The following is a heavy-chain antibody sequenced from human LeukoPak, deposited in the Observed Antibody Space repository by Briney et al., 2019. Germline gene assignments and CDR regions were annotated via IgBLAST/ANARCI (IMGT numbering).Heavy chain of an antibody. CDR3: AILPDGIAAAGTSGNWFDP. D-gene: IGHD6-13*01. V-gene: IGHV1-8*01. CDR2: MNPNSGNT. J-gene: IGHJ5*02. CDR1: GYTFTSYD. Sequence: ASVKVSCKASGYTFTSYDINWVRQATGQGLEWMGWMNPNSGNTGYAQKFQGRVTMTRNTSISTAYMELSSLRSEDTAVYYCAILPDGIAAAGTSGNWFDPWGQGTLVTVSS.